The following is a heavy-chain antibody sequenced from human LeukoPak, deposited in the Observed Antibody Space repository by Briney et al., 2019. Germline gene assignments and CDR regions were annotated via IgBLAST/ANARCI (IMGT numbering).Heavy chain of an antibody. Sequence: GGSLRLSCAASGFTFSDYYMSWIRQAPGKGLEWVSYISSSGSTIYYADSVKGRFTISRDNAKNSLYLQMNSLRAEDTAVYYCARKIPADYDFWSGYYRVGYYFDYWGQGTLVTVSS. V-gene: IGHV3-11*04. CDR2: ISSSGSTI. CDR3: ARKIPADYDFWSGYYRVGYYFDY. D-gene: IGHD3-3*01. J-gene: IGHJ4*02. CDR1: GFTFSDYY.